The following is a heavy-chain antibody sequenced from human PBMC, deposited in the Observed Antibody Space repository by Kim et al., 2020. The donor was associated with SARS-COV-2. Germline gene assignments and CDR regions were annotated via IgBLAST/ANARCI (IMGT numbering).Heavy chain of an antibody. Sequence: GREKYTVNAVKGRFTTHRDHAKNSLYLQMNSLRAEDTAVYYCARDLRMDVWGQGTTVTVSS. CDR3: ARDLRMDV. V-gene: IGHV3-7*01. D-gene: IGHD3-9*01. CDR2: GREK. J-gene: IGHJ6*02.